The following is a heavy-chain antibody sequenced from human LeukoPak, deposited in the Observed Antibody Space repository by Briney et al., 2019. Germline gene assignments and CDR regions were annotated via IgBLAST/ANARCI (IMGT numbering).Heavy chain of an antibody. CDR2: ISDSGGST. Sequence: PGGSLRLSCAVSGITLNNYGMTWVRQAPGPGLEWVAGISDSGGSTKYADSVKGRFTISRDNPKNTLYLQMNSLRAEDTAVYYCARDESGSYYLDYFDYWGQGTLVTVSS. CDR3: ARDESGSYYLDYFDY. CDR1: GITLNNYG. D-gene: IGHD1-26*01. J-gene: IGHJ4*02. V-gene: IGHV3-23*01.